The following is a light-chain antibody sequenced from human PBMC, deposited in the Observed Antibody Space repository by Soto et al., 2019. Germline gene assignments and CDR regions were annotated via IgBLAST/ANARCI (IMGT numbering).Light chain of an antibody. CDR2: GNS. CDR3: QSYDSSLSGLYV. Sequence: QYVLTQPPSGSGAPGQRVTISCTGSSSNIGAGYDVHWYQQLPGTAPKLLIYGNSNRPSGVPDRFSGSKSGTSASLAITGLQAEDEADYYCQSYDSSLSGLYVFGTGTKLTVL. V-gene: IGLV1-40*01. CDR1: SSNIGAGYD. J-gene: IGLJ1*01.